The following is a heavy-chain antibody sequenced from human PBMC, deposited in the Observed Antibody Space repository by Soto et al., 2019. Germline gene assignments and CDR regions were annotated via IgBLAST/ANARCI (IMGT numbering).Heavy chain of an antibody. CDR2: INPNSGGT. CDR3: ARGWYSSSWYGDYFDY. CDR1: GYTFTGYY. D-gene: IGHD6-13*01. V-gene: IGHV1-2*04. Sequence: QVQLVQSGAEVKKPGASVKVSCKASGYTFTGYYMHWVRQAPGQGLEWMGWINPNSGGTNYAQKCQGWVTMTRDTSISTAYMELSRLRSDDTAVYYCARGWYSSSWYGDYFDYWGQGTLVTVSS. J-gene: IGHJ4*02.